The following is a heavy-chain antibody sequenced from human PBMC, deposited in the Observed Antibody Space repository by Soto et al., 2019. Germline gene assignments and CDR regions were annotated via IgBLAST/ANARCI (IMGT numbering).Heavy chain of an antibody. V-gene: IGHV3-72*01. Sequence: EVHLVESGGGLVQPGGSLRLSCVASGFRPSDYFMDWVRQAPGKGPECVARIKNKAEKDIKEYAASAKGRFIVSRDDSKNSLYLQMNSLNTEGPAILFWGRDSLKLSFDHWGQGALVTVSS. CDR3: GRDSLKLSFDH. CDR2: IKNKAEKDIK. CDR1: GFRPSDYF. J-gene: IGHJ4*02.